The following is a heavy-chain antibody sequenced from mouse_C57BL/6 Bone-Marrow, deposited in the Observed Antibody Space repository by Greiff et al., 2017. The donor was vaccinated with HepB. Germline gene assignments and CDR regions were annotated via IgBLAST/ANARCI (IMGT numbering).Heavy chain of an antibody. V-gene: IGHV5-17*01. CDR1: GFTFSDYG. CDR2: ISSGSSTI. CDR3: ARDSNYVGRYFDV. J-gene: IGHJ1*03. D-gene: IGHD2-5*01. Sequence: EVHLVESGGGLVKPGGSLKLSCAASGFTFSDYGMHWVRQAPEKGLEWVAYISSGSSTIYYADTVKGRFTISRDNAKNTLFLQMTSLRSEDTAMYYCARDSNYVGRYFDVWGTGTTVTVSS.